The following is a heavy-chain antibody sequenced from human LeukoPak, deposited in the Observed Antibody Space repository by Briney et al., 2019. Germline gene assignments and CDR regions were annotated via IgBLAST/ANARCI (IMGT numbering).Heavy chain of an antibody. CDR1: GFTFSNAW. Sequence: GGSPRLSCAASGFTFSNAWMSWVRQAPGKGLEWVSSIIGSGSNTYYADSVKGRFTISRDNSKNTLYLQMNSLRAEDTAVYYCAKGVLRTGGDYWGQGTLVTVSS. CDR2: IIGSGSNT. CDR3: AKGVLRTGGDY. V-gene: IGHV3-23*01. D-gene: IGHD3-16*01. J-gene: IGHJ4*02.